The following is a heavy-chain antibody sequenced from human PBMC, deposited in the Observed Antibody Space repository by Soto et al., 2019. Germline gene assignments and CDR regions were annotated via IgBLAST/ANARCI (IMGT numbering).Heavy chain of an antibody. CDR2: IYYSGST. CDR3: ARARIAAAGTAPFFFDY. J-gene: IGHJ4*02. D-gene: IGHD6-13*01. Sequence: SETLSLTCTVSGGSISSYYWSWIRQPPGKGLEWIGYIYYSGSTNYNPSLKSRVTISVDTSKNQFSLKLSSVTAADTAVYYCARARIAAAGTAPFFFDYWGQGTRVTVSS. CDR1: GGSISSYY. V-gene: IGHV4-59*01.